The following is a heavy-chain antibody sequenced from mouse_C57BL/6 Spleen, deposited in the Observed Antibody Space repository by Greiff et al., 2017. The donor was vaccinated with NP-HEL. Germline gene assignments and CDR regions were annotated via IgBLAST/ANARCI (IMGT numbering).Heavy chain of an antibody. V-gene: IGHV5-17*01. CDR2: ISSGSSTI. D-gene: IGHD1-2*01. Sequence: EVQRVESGGGLVKPGGSLKLSCAASGFTFSDYGMHWVRQAPEKGLEWVAYISSGSSTIYYADTVKGRFTISRDNAKNTLFLQMTSLRSEDTAMYYCARGLLRRNAMDYWGQGTSVTVSS. CDR3: ARGLLRRNAMDY. J-gene: IGHJ4*01. CDR1: GFTFSDYG.